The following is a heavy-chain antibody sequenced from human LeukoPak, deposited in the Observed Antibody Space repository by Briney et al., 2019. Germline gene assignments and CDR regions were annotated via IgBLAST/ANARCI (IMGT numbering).Heavy chain of an antibody. CDR1: GFTFSSYG. D-gene: IGHD3-3*01. V-gene: IGHV3-30*02. CDR3: AKTWITIFGVVIHFDY. CDR2: IRYGGSNK. J-gene: IGHJ4*02. Sequence: GGSLRLSCAASGFTFSSYGMHWVRQAPGKGLEWVAFIRYGGSNKYYADSVKGRFTISRDNSENTLYLQMNSLRAEDTAVYYCAKTWITIFGVVIHFDYWGQGTLVTVSS.